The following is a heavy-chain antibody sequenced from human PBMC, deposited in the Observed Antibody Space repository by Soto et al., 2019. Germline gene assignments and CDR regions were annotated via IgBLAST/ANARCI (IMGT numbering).Heavy chain of an antibody. D-gene: IGHD3-10*01. CDR3: ARDCYYGSGSYNYFDY. V-gene: IGHV1-3*01. CDR2: INAGNGNT. J-gene: IGHJ4*02. CDR1: GYTFTSYT. Sequence: ASVKVSCKASGYTFTSYTMHWVRQAPGQRLEWMGWINAGNGNTKYSQKFQGRVTITRDTSASTAYMELSSLRSEDTAVYYCARDCYYGSGSYNYFDYWGQGALVTVPS.